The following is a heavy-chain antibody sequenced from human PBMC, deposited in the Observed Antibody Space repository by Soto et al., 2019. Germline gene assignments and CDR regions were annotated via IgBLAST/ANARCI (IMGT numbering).Heavy chain of an antibody. J-gene: IGHJ5*02. CDR1: GFTISSHW. Sequence: GGSLRLSCVASGFTISSHWMHWVRQAPGKGRGWVSCINTDGSSTIYADSVKGRFSISRDNAKNTLYLQMNSLRADDTAVYYCVRQHLAHPWGQGTLVTVSS. V-gene: IGHV3-74*01. D-gene: IGHD6-13*01. CDR2: INTDGSST. CDR3: VRQHLAHP.